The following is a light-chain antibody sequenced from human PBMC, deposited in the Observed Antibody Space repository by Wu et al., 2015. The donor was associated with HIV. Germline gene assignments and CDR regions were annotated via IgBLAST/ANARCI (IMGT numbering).Light chain of an antibody. V-gene: IGKV3-15*01. CDR2: GAS. J-gene: IGKJ4*01. CDR1: QSVNGN. CDR3: QQYNKWPLT. Sequence: ETVMTQSPATLSVSPGERATLFCSASQSVNGNLAWYQQKPGQAPRLLIYGASTRASGIPARFSGSGSGTELTLTISSIQSEDFAAYYCQQYNKWPLTFGGGTKVEIK.